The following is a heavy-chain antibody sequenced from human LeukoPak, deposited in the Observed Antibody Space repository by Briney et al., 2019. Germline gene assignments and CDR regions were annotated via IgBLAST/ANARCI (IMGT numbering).Heavy chain of an antibody. J-gene: IGHJ1*01. CDR1: GFTFSSYA. CDR3: ARGRAFFYGDYAGGYFQH. V-gene: IGHV4-34*01. Sequence: GSLRLSCAASGFTFSSYAMSWVRQAPGKGLEWIGEINHSGSTNYNPSLKSRVTISVDTSKNQFSLKLSSVTAADTAVYYCARGRAFFYGDYAGGYFQHWGQGTLVTVSS. CDR2: INHSGST. D-gene: IGHD4-17*01.